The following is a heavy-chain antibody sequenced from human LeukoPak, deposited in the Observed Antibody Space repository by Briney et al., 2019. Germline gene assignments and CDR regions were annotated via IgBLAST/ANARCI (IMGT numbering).Heavy chain of an antibody. Sequence: GGSLRLSCAASGFTFSSYWMSWVRHAPGRGLEWVANIKQDGSEKYYVDSVKGRFTISRDNAKNSLYLQMNSLRAEDTAVYYCARDLAGYDAFDIWGQGTMVTVPS. CDR3: ARDLAGYDAFDI. CDR1: GFTFSSYW. V-gene: IGHV3-7*03. CDR2: IKQDGSEK. D-gene: IGHD3-9*01. J-gene: IGHJ3*02.